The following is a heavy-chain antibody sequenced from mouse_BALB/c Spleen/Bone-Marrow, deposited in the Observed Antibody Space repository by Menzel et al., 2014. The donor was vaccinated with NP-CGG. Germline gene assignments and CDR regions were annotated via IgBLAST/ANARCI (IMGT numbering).Heavy chain of an antibody. CDR1: GFTFSSYT. D-gene: IGHD2-3*01. CDR2: ITSVGVYT. Sequence: EVKLVESGGGLVKPGGSLKLSCAASGFTFSSYTMSWVRQTPEKRLEWVATITSVGVYTYYPDSVKGRFTISRDNAKNTLYLQMSSLKSEDTAMYYCTRDLYDGYSYYAMDYWGQGTSVTVCS. V-gene: IGHV5-6-4*01. J-gene: IGHJ4*01. CDR3: TRDLYDGYSYYAMDY.